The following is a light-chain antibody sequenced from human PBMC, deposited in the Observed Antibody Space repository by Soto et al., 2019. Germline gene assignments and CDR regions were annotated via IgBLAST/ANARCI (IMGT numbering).Light chain of an antibody. J-gene: IGLJ2*01. CDR1: TSNIGNNY. CDR3: EPGDNTLGAVV. Sequence: QSALTQPPSVSAAPGQKVTISCSGSTSNIGNNYVSWYQQLPGTAPKFLIYDNNKRPSGIPDRFSGSKSGTSATLGITGLQTGDGADYYCEPGDNTLGAVVFGGGTKLPAL. V-gene: IGLV1-51*01. CDR2: DNN.